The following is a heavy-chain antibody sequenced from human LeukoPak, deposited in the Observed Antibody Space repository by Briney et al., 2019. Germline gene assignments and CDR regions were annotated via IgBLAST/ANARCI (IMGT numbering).Heavy chain of an antibody. Sequence: GGSLRLSCAASGFTFSTYSLNWVRQAPGKGLEWVSSISSSSSYIYYADSVKGRFTISRDNAKNSLCLQMNSLRAEDTAVYYCARDQYYGSFDYWGQGTLVTVSS. V-gene: IGHV3-21*01. CDR3: ARDQYYGSFDY. D-gene: IGHD4-17*01. CDR1: GFTFSTYS. CDR2: ISSSSSYI. J-gene: IGHJ4*02.